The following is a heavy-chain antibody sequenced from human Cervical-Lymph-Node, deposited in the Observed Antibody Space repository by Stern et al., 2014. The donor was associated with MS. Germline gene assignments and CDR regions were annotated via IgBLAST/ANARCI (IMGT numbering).Heavy chain of an antibody. CDR2: IYYSGST. CDR3: ARTPSYDSSGWYYFDY. Sequence: LQLQESGPGLVKPSETLSLTCTVSGGSISSYYWSWILQPPGKGLEWIGYIYYSGSTNCTPSLKSRITISVDTSKNQFSLKLSSVTAADTAVYYCARTPSYDSSGWYYFDYWGQGTLVTVSS. CDR1: GGSISSYY. J-gene: IGHJ4*02. V-gene: IGHV4-59*01. D-gene: IGHD6-19*01.